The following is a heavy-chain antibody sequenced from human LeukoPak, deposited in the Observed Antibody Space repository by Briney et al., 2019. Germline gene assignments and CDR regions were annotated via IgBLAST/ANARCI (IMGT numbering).Heavy chain of an antibody. Sequence: GGSLRLSCAASGFTFSSYAMSWVRQAPGKGLEWVSAISGSGGSTYYADSVKGRFIISRDNSKNTLYLQMNSLRAEDTAVYYCAKHRADFWSAYSYWGQGTLVTVSS. J-gene: IGHJ4*02. D-gene: IGHD3-3*01. CDR2: ISGSGGST. CDR3: AKHRADFWSAYSY. V-gene: IGHV3-23*01. CDR1: GFTFSSYA.